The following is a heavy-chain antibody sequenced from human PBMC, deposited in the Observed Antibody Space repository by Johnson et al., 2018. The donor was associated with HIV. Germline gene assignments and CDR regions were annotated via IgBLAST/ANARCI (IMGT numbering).Heavy chain of an antibody. Sequence: VQLVESGGGLVQPGRSLRLSCAASGFTFSSYAMHWVRQAPGKGLEWVAVISYDGSNKYYADSVKGRFTISRDNSKNTLYLQMNSLRAEDTAVYYCASPYEWGTGAFDIWGQGTMVTVSS. CDR2: ISYDGSNK. CDR1: GFTFSSYA. V-gene: IGHV3-30*04. CDR3: ASPYEWGTGAFDI. J-gene: IGHJ3*02. D-gene: IGHD7-27*01.